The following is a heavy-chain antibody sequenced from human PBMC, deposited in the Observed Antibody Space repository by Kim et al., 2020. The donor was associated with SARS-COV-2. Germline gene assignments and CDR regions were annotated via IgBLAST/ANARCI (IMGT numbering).Heavy chain of an antibody. Sequence: GGSLRLSCAASGFTFSSYGMHWVRQAPGKGLEWVAVIWYDGSNKYYADSVKGRFTISRDNSKNTLYLQMNSLRAEDTAVYYCARRLRSMAPRGMAVWGQGTTVTVSS. CDR3: ARRLRSMAPRGMAV. J-gene: IGHJ6*02. CDR2: IWYDGSNK. CDR1: GFTFSSYG. V-gene: IGHV3-33*01. D-gene: IGHD3-10*01.